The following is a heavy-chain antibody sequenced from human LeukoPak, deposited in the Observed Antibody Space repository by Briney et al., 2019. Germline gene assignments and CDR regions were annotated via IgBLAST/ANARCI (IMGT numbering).Heavy chain of an antibody. Sequence: SETLSLTCAVYGGSFSGYYWSWIRQPPGKGLEWIGEINHSGSTNYNPSLKSRVTISVDTSKNQFSLKLGSVTAADTAVYYCARRHLYYYYYYMDVWGKGTTVIVSS. CDR1: GGSFSGYY. CDR2: INHSGST. V-gene: IGHV4-34*01. J-gene: IGHJ6*03. CDR3: ARRHLYYYYYYMDV.